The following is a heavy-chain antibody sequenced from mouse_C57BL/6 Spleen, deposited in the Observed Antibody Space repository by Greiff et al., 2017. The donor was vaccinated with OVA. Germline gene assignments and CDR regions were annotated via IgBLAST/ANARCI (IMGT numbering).Heavy chain of an antibody. CDR3: ARDSNYGFAY. J-gene: IGHJ3*01. CDR1: GYAFSSYW. CDR2: IYPGDGDT. V-gene: IGHV1-80*01. Sequence: QVQLQQSGAELVQPGASVKISCKASGYAFSSYWLNWVKQRPGKGLEWIGQIYPGDGDTNYNGKFKGKATLTADKASSTAYMQLRSLTSEDSAVYFCARDSNYGFAYWGQGTLVTVSA. D-gene: IGHD2-5*01.